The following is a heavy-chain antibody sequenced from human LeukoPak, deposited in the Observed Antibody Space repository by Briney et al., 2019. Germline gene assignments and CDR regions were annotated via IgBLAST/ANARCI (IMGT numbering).Heavy chain of an antibody. D-gene: IGHD6-13*01. Sequence: APVEGSFQGSWFTLSSHGFSRGGPGPGPGAGGVGWVIAYNGNTNYAQKLQGRVTMTTDTSTSTAYMELRSLRSDDTAVYYCARVGYHSSTAYYYYGMDVWGQGTTVTVSS. J-gene: IGHJ6*02. V-gene: IGHV1-18*01. CDR1: WFTLSSHG. CDR3: ARVGYHSSTAYYYYGMDV. CDR2: VIAYNGNT.